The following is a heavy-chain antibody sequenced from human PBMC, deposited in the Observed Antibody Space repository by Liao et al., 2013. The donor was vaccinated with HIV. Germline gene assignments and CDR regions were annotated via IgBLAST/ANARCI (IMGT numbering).Heavy chain of an antibody. V-gene: IGHV4-59*12. Sequence: QVQLQESGPGLVKPSETLSLTCTVSGGSISNYYWNWIRQPPGKGLEWIGSIYYSGSTYYNPSLRSRVTISIDTSNNHFSLRLSSVTAADTAVYYCARVGMTTITGYYYYIDVWGERDRRSPSP. CDR2: IYYSGST. CDR1: GGSISNYY. D-gene: IGHD2-21*02. CDR3: ARVGMTTITGYYYYIDV. J-gene: IGHJ6*03.